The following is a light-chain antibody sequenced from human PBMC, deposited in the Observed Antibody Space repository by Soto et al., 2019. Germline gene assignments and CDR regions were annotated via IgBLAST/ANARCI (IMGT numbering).Light chain of an antibody. Sequence: QSALTQPPSASGSPGQSVTISCTGTSSDVGGYSYVSWYQQHPGKAPKLLISEVSKRPSGVPDRFSGSKSGNAASLTVSGLQAEDEADYYCRSYAGAFYVFGTGTKVTVL. CDR3: RSYAGAFYV. V-gene: IGLV2-8*01. CDR1: SSDVGGYSY. CDR2: EVS. J-gene: IGLJ1*01.